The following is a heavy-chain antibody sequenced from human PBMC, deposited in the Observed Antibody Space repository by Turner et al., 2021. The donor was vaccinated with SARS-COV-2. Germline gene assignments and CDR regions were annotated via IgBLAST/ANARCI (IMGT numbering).Heavy chain of an antibody. CDR2: VYYGGST. V-gene: IGHV4-39*01. Sequence: QLQLQESGPGLVKPSETLSLTCTVPGCSISSSSYYWGWIRQPPGKGLEWIGTVYYGGSTYYNPSLKSRVTISVDTSKNQFSLKLSYVTAADTAVYYCARLPYYYDSSGPIDYWGQGTLVTVSS. J-gene: IGHJ4*02. D-gene: IGHD3-22*01. CDR1: GCSISSSSYY. CDR3: ARLPYYYDSSGPIDY.